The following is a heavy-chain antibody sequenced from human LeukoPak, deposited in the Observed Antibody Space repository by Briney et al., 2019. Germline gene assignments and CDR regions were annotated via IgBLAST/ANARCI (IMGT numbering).Heavy chain of an antibody. CDR3: ARQALEYSSSWYGDY. CDR1: GGTFSSYA. J-gene: IGHJ4*02. D-gene: IGHD6-13*01. Sequence: ASVKVSCKASGGTFSSYAISWVRQAPAQGLEWMGGIIPIFGTANYAQKFQGRVTITADESTSTAYMELSSLRSEDTAVYYCARQALEYSSSWYGDYWGQGTLVTVSS. V-gene: IGHV1-69*13. CDR2: IIPIFGTA.